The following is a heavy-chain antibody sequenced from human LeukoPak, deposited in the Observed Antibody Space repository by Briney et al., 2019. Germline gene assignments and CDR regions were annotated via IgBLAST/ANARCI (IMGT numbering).Heavy chain of an antibody. CDR1: GGSISSGDYY. CDR2: IYYSGST. Sequence: PSQTLSLSCTVSGGSISSGDYYWSWIRQPPGKGLEWIGYIYYSGSTYYNPSLKSRVTISVDTSKNRYSLKLTSVTAADTAVYYCARARITMIRGGRTGGGFDPWGQGTLVTVSS. CDR3: ARARITMIRGGRTGGGFDP. J-gene: IGHJ5*02. D-gene: IGHD3-10*01. V-gene: IGHV4-30-4*01.